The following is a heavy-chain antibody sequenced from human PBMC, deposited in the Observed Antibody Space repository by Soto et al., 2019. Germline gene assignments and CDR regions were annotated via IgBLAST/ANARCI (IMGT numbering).Heavy chain of an antibody. CDR1: GGTFSSYA. Sequence: ASVKVSCKASGGTFSSYAISWVRQAPGQGLEWMGGIIPIFGTANYAQKFQGRVTITADESTSTAYMELSSLRSEDTAVYYCARDKYSGSYGTDYWGQGTLVTVSS. J-gene: IGHJ4*02. CDR2: IIPIFGTA. V-gene: IGHV1-69*13. D-gene: IGHD1-26*01. CDR3: ARDKYSGSYGTDY.